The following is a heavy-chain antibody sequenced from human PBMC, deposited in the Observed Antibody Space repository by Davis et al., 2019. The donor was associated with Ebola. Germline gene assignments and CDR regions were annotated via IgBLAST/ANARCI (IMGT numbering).Heavy chain of an antibody. CDR1: GGSFSGYY. V-gene: IGHV4-34*01. Sequence: PSETLSLTCAVYGGSFSGYYWSWIRQPPGKGLEWIGEINHSGSTNYNPSLKSRVTISVDTSKNQFSLKLSSVTAADTAVYYCARGAGPYYMDVWGKGTTVTVSS. J-gene: IGHJ6*03. CDR3: ARGAGPYYMDV. CDR2: INHSGST.